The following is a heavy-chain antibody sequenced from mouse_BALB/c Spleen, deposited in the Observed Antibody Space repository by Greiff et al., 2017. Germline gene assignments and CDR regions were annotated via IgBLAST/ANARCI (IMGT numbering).Heavy chain of an antibody. CDR3: ARRDGNYDYYAMDY. V-gene: IGHV5-17*02. J-gene: IGHJ4*01. CDR1: GFTFSSFG. Sequence: DVKVEESGGGLVQPGGSRKLSCAASGFTFSSFGMHWVRQAPEKGLEWVAYISSGSSTIYYADTVKGRFTISRDNPKNTLFLQMTSLRSEDTAMYYCARRDGNYDYYAMDYWGQGTSVTVSS. D-gene: IGHD2-1*01. CDR2: ISSGSSTI.